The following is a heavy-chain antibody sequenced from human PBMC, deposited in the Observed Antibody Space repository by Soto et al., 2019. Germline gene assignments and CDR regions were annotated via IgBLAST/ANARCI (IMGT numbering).Heavy chain of an antibody. J-gene: IGHJ6*02. CDR3: AGVGSRGWYYYGSGSFELYQQRMGV. V-gene: IGHV1-69*13. CDR2: IIPIFGTA. Sequence: AASVKVSCKASGGTFSSYAISWVRQAPGEGLEWMGGIIPIFGTANYAQKFQGRVTITADESTSTAYMELRSLRSEDTAVEYCAGVGSRGWYYYGSGSFELYQQRMGVWSQGTTVTVSS. D-gene: IGHD3-10*01. CDR1: GGTFSSYA.